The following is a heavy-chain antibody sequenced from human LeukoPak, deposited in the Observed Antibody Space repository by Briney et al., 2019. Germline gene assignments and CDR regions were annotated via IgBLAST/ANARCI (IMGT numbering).Heavy chain of an antibody. D-gene: IGHD3-10*01. J-gene: IGHJ5*02. CDR2: IYYRGST. Sequence: SGTLSLTCAVSGASISSSNWWSWVRQPPGKGLEWIGSIYYRGSTYYNPSLKSRVTISIDTSKNQFSLKLSSVTAADTAVYYCARGRVTMVRGVWSWFDPWGQGTLVTVSS. CDR1: GASISSSNW. V-gene: IGHV4-4*02. CDR3: ARGRVTMVRGVWSWFDP.